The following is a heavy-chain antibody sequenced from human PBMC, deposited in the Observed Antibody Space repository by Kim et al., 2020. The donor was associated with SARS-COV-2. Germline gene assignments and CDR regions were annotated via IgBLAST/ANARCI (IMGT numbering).Heavy chain of an antibody. CDR2: ISKSGDTT. Sequence: GGSLRLSCVASGFTFSDYTTNWVRQAPGKGLEWVSGISKSGDTTYYTASVKGRFTISRDNSKNTLYLQMNSLRAEDAAIYYCAKDISPSKPYYFDYWGQGTLVTVSS. D-gene: IGHD3-3*02. V-gene: IGHV3-23*01. CDR3: AKDISPSKPYYFDY. CDR1: GFTFSDYT. J-gene: IGHJ4*02.